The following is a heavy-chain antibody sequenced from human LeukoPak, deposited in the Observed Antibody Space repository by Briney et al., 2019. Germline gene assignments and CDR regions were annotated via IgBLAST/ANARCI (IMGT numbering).Heavy chain of an antibody. CDR2: IRYDGSNK. CDR1: GFTFSSYG. V-gene: IGHV3-30*02. D-gene: IGHD2-15*01. CDR3: AKDPGYSENYFDY. Sequence: HPGGSLRLSCAASGFTFSSYGMHWVRQAPGKGLEWVAFIRYDGSNKYYADSVKGRFTISRDNSKNTLYLQMNSLRAEDTAVYYCAKDPGYSENYFDYWGQGTLVTVSS. J-gene: IGHJ4*02.